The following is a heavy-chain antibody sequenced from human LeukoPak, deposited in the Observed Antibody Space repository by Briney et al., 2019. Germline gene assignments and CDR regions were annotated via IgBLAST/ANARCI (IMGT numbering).Heavy chain of an antibody. CDR3: ARLTRSPGFDY. J-gene: IGHJ4*02. CDR2: IYYSGST. D-gene: IGHD3-10*01. Sequence: SETLSLTYTVSGGSISSSSYYWGWIRQPPGKGLEWIGSIYYSGSTYYNPSLKSRVTISVDTSKNQFSLKLSFVTAADTAVYYCARLTRSPGFDYWGQGTLVTVSS. CDR1: GGSISSSSYY. V-gene: IGHV4-39*01.